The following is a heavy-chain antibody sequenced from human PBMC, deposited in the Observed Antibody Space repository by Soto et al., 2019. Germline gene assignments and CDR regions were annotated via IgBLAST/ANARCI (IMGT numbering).Heavy chain of an antibody. D-gene: IGHD3-10*01. Sequence: PSETLSLTCTVSGGSISSYYWSWIRQPPGKGLEWIGYIYYSGSTNYNPSLKSRVTISVDTSKNQFSLKLSPVTAADTAVYYCARAYGGLLWFGELLESPFDPWGQGTLVTVSS. V-gene: IGHV4-59*01. CDR1: GGSISSYY. CDR3: ARAYGGLLWFGELLESPFDP. CDR2: IYYSGST. J-gene: IGHJ5*02.